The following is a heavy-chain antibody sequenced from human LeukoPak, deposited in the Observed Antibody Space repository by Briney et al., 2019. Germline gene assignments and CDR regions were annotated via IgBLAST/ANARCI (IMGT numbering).Heavy chain of an antibody. D-gene: IGHD3-3*01. CDR3: ARMESGDY. J-gene: IGHJ4*02. CDR1: GFTFCSYS. CDR2: ISSSNSYI. Sequence: GGSLRLSCSASGFTFCSYSMIWVRQAPGKGRVGCSTISSSNSYIYYTDSVKGRFTISRDNAKNSLYLQMNSLRAEDTAVYYCARMESGDYWGQGTLVTVSS. V-gene: IGHV3-21*01.